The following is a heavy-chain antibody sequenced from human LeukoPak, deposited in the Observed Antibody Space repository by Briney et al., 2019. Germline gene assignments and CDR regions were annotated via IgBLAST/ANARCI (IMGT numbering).Heavy chain of an antibody. CDR1: GFTFSSYS. J-gene: IGHJ4*02. D-gene: IGHD3-10*01. CDR2: ISSSSSHI. CDR3: ARDVLVRGVIITVIDY. Sequence: GGSLRLSCAASGFTFSSYSMNWVRQAPGKGLEWVSSISSSSSHIYYADSVKGRFTISRDNAKNSLYLQMNSLRAEDTVVYYCARDVLVRGVIITVIDYWGQGTLVTVSS. V-gene: IGHV3-21*01.